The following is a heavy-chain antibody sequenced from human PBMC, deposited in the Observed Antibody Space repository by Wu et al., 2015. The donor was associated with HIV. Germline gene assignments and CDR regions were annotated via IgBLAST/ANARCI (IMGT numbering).Heavy chain of an antibody. CDR1: GYTITTYD. Sequence: QVQLVQSGAEVKKPGASVKVSCQASGYTITTYDFNWVRQAPGQGLEWMGGATPMFGTTNYAQKFQGRVTITSDVYTSTVYMELSSLRSEDTAIYFCAREIEDPAIMVRAGFDPWGQGTLVTVSS. J-gene: IGHJ5*02. D-gene: IGHD3-10*01. CDR2: ATPMFGTT. V-gene: IGHV1-69*01. CDR3: AREIEDPAIMVRAGFDP.